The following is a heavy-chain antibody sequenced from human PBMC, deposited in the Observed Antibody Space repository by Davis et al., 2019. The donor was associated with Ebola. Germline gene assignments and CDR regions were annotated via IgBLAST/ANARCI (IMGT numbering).Heavy chain of an antibody. Sequence: ASVKVSCKASGYTFTSYYMHWVRQAPGQGLEWMGIINPSGGSTSYAQKFQGRVTMTRDTSTSTVYMELSSLKSEDTAIYYCARGGLGGVLGLDVWGQGTTVTVSS. V-gene: IGHV1-46*01. D-gene: IGHD3-16*01. J-gene: IGHJ6*02. CDR2: INPSGGST. CDR1: GYTFTSYY. CDR3: ARGGLGGVLGLDV.